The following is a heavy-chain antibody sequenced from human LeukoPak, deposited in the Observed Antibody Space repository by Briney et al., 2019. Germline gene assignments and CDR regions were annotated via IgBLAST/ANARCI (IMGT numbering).Heavy chain of an antibody. CDR1: GYTFTSYD. CDR2: MNPNSGYT. CDR3: ARDNRDDYYDSSGLDY. J-gene: IGHJ4*02. Sequence: ASVKVSCKASGYTFTSYDINWVRQATGQGLEWIGWMNPNSGYTGNAQKFQGRVTMSRDTSISTAYMELTRLRSEDTAVYYCARDNRDDYYDSSGLDYWGQGTLVTVSS. D-gene: IGHD3-22*01. V-gene: IGHV1-8*01.